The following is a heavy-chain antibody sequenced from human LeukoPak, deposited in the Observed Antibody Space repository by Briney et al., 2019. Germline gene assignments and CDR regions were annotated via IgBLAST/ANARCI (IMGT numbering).Heavy chain of an antibody. CDR1: GGTFSSYA. CDR2: IIPVFGTA. V-gene: IGHV1-69*13. CDR3: ARTFNYGMKGRTCDF. Sequence: ASVKVSCKASGGTFSSYAINWVRQAPGQGLEWMGGIIPVFGTANYVQKFQGRVTITADESTSTAYMELSSLRSEDTAVYYCARTFNYGMKGRTCDFWGQGTLVTVSS. J-gene: IGHJ4*02. D-gene: IGHD3-10*01.